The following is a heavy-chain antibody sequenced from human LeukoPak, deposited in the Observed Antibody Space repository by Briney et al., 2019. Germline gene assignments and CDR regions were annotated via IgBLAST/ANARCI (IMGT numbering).Heavy chain of an antibody. CDR3: ATSMVRGILNY. CDR1: GFTFSGYS. V-gene: IGHV3-21*01. D-gene: IGHD3-10*01. Sequence: GGPLRLSCAASGFTFSGYSMNWLRQAPGKGLEWVSSISSSSSYIYYADPVKGRFTISRDNAKNSLYLQMNSLRAEDTAVYYCATSMVRGILNYWGQGTLVTVSS. J-gene: IGHJ4*02. CDR2: ISSSSSYI.